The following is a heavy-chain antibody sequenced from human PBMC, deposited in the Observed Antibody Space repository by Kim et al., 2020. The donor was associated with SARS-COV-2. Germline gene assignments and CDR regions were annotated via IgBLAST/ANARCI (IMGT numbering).Heavy chain of an antibody. CDR2: IYYSGST. J-gene: IGHJ4*02. Sequence: SETLSLTCTVSGGSISSGGYYWSWIRQHPGKGLEWIGYIYYSGSTYYNPSLKSRVTISVDTSKNQFSLKLSSLTAADTAVYYCARFWLGESHFDYWGQGTLVTVSS. CDR3: ARFWLGESHFDY. CDR1: GGSISSGGYY. D-gene: IGHD3-10*01. V-gene: IGHV4-31*03.